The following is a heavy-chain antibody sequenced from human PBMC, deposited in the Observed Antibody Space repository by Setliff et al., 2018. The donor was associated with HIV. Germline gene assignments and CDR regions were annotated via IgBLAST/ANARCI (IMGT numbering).Heavy chain of an antibody. CDR3: ARVNDILLGYWVGYFDY. CDR2: INPSGGST. CDR1: GYTFTTYT. Sequence: ASVKVSCKAYGYTFTTYTIHWVRQAPGQGLEWMGIINPSGGSTSYAQKFQGRVTMTRDTSTSTAYMELRSLRSDDTAVYYCARVNDILLGYWVGYFDYWGQGTLVTVPQ. D-gene: IGHD2-8*01. J-gene: IGHJ4*02. V-gene: IGHV1-46*01.